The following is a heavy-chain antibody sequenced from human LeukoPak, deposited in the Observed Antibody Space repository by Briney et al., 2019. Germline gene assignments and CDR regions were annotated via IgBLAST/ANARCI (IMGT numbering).Heavy chain of an antibody. CDR1: GGSISSGGYY. Sequence: SQTLSLTCAVSGGSISSGGYYWSWIRQPPGKGLEWIGYIYHSGSTYYNPSLKSRVTISVDRSKNQFSLKLSSVTAADTAVYYCARGANGDRGTFDIWGQGTMVTVSS. CDR3: ARGANGDRGTFDI. V-gene: IGHV4-30-2*01. D-gene: IGHD4-17*01. CDR2: IYHSGST. J-gene: IGHJ3*02.